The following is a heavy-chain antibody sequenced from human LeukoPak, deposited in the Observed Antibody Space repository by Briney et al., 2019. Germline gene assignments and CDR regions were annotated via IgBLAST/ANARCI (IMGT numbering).Heavy chain of an antibody. Sequence: GSLRLSCAASGFTFSSYAMSWVRQPPGKGLEWIGSIYYSGSTYYNPSLKSRVTISVDTSKNQFSLKLSSVTAADTAVYYCARPSPLRWYYFDYWGQGTLVTVSS. D-gene: IGHD4-23*01. CDR2: IYYSGST. V-gene: IGHV4-39*01. CDR1: GFTFSSYA. CDR3: ARPSPLRWYYFDY. J-gene: IGHJ4*02.